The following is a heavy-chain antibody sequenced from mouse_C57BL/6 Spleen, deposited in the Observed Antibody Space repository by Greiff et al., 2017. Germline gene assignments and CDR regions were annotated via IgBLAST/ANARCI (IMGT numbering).Heavy chain of an antibody. J-gene: IGHJ2*01. CDR1: GFTFSDYY. Sequence: DVKLVESEGGLVQPGSSMKLSCTASGFTFSDYYMAWVRQVPEKGLEWVANINYDGSSTYYLDSLKSRFIISRDNAKNILYLQMSSLKSEDTATYYCARAEYLDYWGQGTTLTVSS. CDR3: ARAEYLDY. V-gene: IGHV5-16*01. CDR2: INYDGSST.